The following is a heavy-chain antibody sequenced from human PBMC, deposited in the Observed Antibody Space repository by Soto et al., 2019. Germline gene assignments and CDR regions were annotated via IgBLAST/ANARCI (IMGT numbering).Heavy chain of an antibody. CDR1: GFTFSGYA. CDR2: ISINGGST. CDR3: ATWATARDFDY. J-gene: IGHJ4*02. D-gene: IGHD6-6*01. V-gene: IGHV3-64*01. Sequence: GGSLRLSCAASGFTFSGYAMHWVRQAPGKGLEYVSTISINGGSTYYANSVKGRFTISRDNSKNTLYLQMGSLRAEDTAVYYCATWATARDFDYWGQGTLVTVSS.